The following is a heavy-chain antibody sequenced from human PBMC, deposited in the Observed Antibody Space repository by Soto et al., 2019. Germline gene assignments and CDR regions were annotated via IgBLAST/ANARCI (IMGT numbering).Heavy chain of an antibody. CDR2: IYYSGST. CDR3: ARAQGSGFLVS. Sequence: QVQLQESGPGLVKPSQTLSLTCTVSGGSISSGDYYWSWIRQPPGKGLEWIGYIYYSGSTYYNPSLKRRVTISVDASKNQLSLKLSSVTAADTAVYYCARAQGSGFLVSWGQGTLVTVSS. CDR1: GGSISSGDYY. D-gene: IGHD3-10*01. V-gene: IGHV4-30-4*01. J-gene: IGHJ4*02.